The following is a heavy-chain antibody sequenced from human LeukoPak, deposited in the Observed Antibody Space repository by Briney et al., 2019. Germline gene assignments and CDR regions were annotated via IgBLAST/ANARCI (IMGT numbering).Heavy chain of an antibody. V-gene: IGHV4-61*02. CDR1: GGSISSGSYY. D-gene: IGHD1-26*01. CDR2: IYTSGST. CDR3: ASTIVGATYYFDY. J-gene: IGHJ4*02. Sequence: PSENLSLTCTVSGGSISSGSYYWSWIRQPAGKGLEWIGRIYTSGSTNYNPSLKSRVTISVDTSRNQFSLKLSSVTAADTAVYYCASTIVGATYYFDYWGQGTMVTVSS.